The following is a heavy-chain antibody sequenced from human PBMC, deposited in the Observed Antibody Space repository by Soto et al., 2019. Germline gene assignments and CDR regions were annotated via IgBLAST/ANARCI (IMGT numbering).Heavy chain of an antibody. CDR1: GDSMTRSVW. CDR2: VFHTGNT. V-gene: IGHV4-4*02. J-gene: IGHJ4*02. CDR3: ARKAWVRFDY. Sequence: SETLSLTCTVSGDSMTRSVWLTWVRQPPGKGLEWIGEVFHTGNTNYNPSLKSRVTMSVDKSTNEFSLKVTSVTAADTAIYYCARKAWVRFDYWGQGALVTVSS. D-gene: IGHD7-27*01.